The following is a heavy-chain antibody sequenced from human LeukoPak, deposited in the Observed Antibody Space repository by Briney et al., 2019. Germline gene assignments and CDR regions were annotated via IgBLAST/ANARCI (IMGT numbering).Heavy chain of an antibody. J-gene: IGHJ6*03. CDR1: GGSFSGYY. V-gene: IGHV4-34*01. CDR2: INHSGST. Sequence: SETLSLTCAVYGGSFSGYYWSWIRQPPGKGLEWIGEINHSGSTNYNPSLTSRVTISVDTSKNQFSLKLSSVTAADKAVYYGASLTKNDSGSFRFGKKKRGYMDVWGKGTTITISS. D-gene: IGHD3-10*01. CDR3: ASLTKNDSGSFRFGKKKRGYMDV.